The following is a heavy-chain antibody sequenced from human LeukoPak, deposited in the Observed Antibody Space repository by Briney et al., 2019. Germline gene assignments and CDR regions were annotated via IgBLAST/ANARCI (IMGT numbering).Heavy chain of an antibody. Sequence: GGSLRLSCAASGFIFSSYAMHWVRQAPGKGLEWVAVISYDGSNKYYADSVKGRFTISRDNSKNTLYLQMNSLRTEDTAVYYCARDKYDFWSGYLPFDYWGQGTLVTVSS. CDR3: ARDKYDFWSGYLPFDY. CDR2: ISYDGSNK. V-gene: IGHV3-30*04. CDR1: GFIFSSYA. D-gene: IGHD3-3*01. J-gene: IGHJ4*02.